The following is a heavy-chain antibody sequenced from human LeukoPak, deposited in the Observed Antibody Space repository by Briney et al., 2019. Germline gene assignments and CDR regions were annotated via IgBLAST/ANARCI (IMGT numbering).Heavy chain of an antibody. CDR2: INPNSGGT. CDR3: ARVLLSSGWTSNWFDP. V-gene: IGHV1-2*02. CDR1: GYTFTGYY. J-gene: IGHJ5*02. Sequence: ASVKVSCKASGYTFTGYYMHWLRQAPGQGLEWMGWINPNSGGTNYAQKFQGRVTMTRDTSISTAYMELSRLRSDDTAVYYCARVLLSSGWTSNWFDPWGQGTLVTVSS. D-gene: IGHD6-19*01.